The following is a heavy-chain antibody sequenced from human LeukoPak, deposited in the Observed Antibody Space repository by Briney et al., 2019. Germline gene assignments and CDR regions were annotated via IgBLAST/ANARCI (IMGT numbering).Heavy chain of an antibody. CDR2: IYPDDSDT. Sequence: GESLQISCQGSGYSFTNYWIGWVRPMPGKGLEWMGIIYPDDSDTRYSPSFQGQVTISADKSVSIAYLQWSSLKASDTAMYYCARPNITSYYDSRGYDAFDVWGQGTMVIVSS. V-gene: IGHV5-51*01. D-gene: IGHD3-22*01. CDR1: GYSFTNYW. J-gene: IGHJ3*01. CDR3: ARPNITSYYDSRGYDAFDV.